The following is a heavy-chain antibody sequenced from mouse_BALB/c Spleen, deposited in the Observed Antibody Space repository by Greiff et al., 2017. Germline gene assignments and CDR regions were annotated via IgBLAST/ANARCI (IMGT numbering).Heavy chain of an antibody. V-gene: IGHV5-6-5*01. CDR3: AREAITTVGATGAMDY. Sequence: DVLLVESGGGLVKPGGSLKLSCAASGFTFSSYAMSWVRQTPEKRLEWVASISSGGSTYYPDSVKGRFTISRDNARNILYLQMSSLRSEDTAMYYCAREAITTVGATGAMDYWGQGTSVTVSA. CDR2: ISSGGST. J-gene: IGHJ4*01. CDR1: GFTFSSYA. D-gene: IGHD1-1*01.